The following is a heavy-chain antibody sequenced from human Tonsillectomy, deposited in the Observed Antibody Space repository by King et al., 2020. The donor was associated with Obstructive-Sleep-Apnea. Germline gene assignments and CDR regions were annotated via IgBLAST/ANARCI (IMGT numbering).Heavy chain of an antibody. J-gene: IGHJ4*02. Sequence: QLVQSGAQVKKPGESLRISCRGSGYIFTNYWIGWVRQMPGKGLEWMGTIDPSDSYTNVIPSLQGHVTISIDKSISTAYLQWAHLKASDTAMYYCARLARPDVGVWLPPYSWGLGTLVTVSS. CDR2: IDPSDSYT. D-gene: IGHD3-9*01. V-gene: IGHV5-10-1*03. CDR1: GYIFTNYW. CDR3: ARLARPDVGVWLPPYS.